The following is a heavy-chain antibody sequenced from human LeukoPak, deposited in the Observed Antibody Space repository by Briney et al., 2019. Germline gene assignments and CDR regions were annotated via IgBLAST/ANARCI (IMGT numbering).Heavy chain of an antibody. J-gene: IGHJ3*02. CDR3: AREFGDDSASPGAFDI. Sequence: GGSLRLSCEASGFTFSSYWMNWVRQAPGKGLEWVANINQDGSEKYYVDSVKGRFTISRENAKNSLYLQMNSLRAGDTAVYYCAREFGDDSASPGAFDIWGQGTMVTVSS. CDR2: INQDGSEK. D-gene: IGHD3-16*01. CDR1: GFTFSSYW. V-gene: IGHV3-7*01.